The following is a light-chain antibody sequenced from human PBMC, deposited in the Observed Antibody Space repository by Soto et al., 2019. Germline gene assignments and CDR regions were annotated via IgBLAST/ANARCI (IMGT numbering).Light chain of an antibody. CDR3: QDYGTSWT. CDR2: DAS. Sequence: DVRMTQSPSTVSASVGDRVTITFRASQSISSWLAWYQQKPGKAPKLLIYDASSLESGVPSRFSGSGSGTEFTLTISSLQPDDFAVYYCQDYGTSWTFGQGTKVAI. V-gene: IGKV1-5*01. J-gene: IGKJ1*01. CDR1: QSISSW.